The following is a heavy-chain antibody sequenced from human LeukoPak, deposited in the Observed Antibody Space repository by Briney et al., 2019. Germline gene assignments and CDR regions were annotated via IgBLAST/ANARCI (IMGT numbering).Heavy chain of an antibody. CDR3: ARAHGCTNGVCYTAIREYYFDY. V-gene: IGHV4-34*01. CDR1: GGSFSGYY. J-gene: IGHJ4*02. Sequence: ASETLSLTCAVYGGSFSGYYWSWIRQPPGKGLEWFGEINHSGSTNYNPSLKSRVTISVDTSKNQFSLKLSSVTAADTAVYYCARAHGCTNGVCYTAIREYYFDYWGQGTLVTVSS. D-gene: IGHD2-8*01. CDR2: INHSGST.